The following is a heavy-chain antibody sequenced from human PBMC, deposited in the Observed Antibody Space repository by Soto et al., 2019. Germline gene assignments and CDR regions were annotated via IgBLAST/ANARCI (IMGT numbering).Heavy chain of an antibody. CDR1: GFTFDDYA. J-gene: IGHJ4*02. CDR2: ISWNSGSI. V-gene: IGHV3-9*01. Sequence: EVQLVESGGGLVQPGRSLRLSCAASGFTFDDYAMHWVRQAPGKGLEWVSGISWNSGSIGYADSVKGRFTISRDNAKNSLYLQMNSLRAEDTALYYCAKDNSERVACSSTSCSFDYWGQGTLVTVSS. CDR3: AKDNSERVACSSTSCSFDY. D-gene: IGHD2-2*01.